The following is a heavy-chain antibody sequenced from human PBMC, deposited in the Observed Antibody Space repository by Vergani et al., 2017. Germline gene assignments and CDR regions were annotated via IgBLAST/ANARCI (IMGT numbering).Heavy chain of an antibody. CDR3: ARGTFFHAFDN. CDR2: IYSSGST. CDR1: GDSLSSGNYY. Sequence: QVQLQESGPGLLKPSQTLSLTCSVAGDSLSSGNYYWNWIRQPAGKGLEWMGRIYSSGSTSYNPSIKSRITMSLDTSKNQFSLSLSSVSAADTAGYYCARGTFFHAFDNWGQGTVVTVSS. D-gene: IGHD1-26*01. J-gene: IGHJ3*02. V-gene: IGHV4-61*02.